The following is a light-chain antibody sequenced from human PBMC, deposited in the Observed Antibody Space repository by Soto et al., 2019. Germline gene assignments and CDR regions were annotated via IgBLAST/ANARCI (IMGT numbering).Light chain of an antibody. CDR3: QQFNCFPLT. CDR2: DAS. J-gene: IGKJ4*01. CDR1: QDIASA. V-gene: IGKV1-13*02. Sequence: QLTQSPSSLFASVGDRVTSTCRAGQDIASALYWYQQRPGKGPKLLLYDASNLEAGVPPSFSGSGSGSDFTLTITLLRPEDFANYYCQQFNCFPLTCGGGPKVQSK.